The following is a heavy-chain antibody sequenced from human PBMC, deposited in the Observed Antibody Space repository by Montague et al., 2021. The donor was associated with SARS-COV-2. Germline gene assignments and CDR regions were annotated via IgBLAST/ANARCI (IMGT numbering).Heavy chain of an antibody. J-gene: IGHJ4*02. Sequence: SETLSLTCSVSGFSISSGFYWAWIRQSPGKGPEWTGTVYHSGYTHYTPSLNGRVTVSIDTSKNQFSLTVTSVTAADTAVYFCARRGYTGSDYFDYWGQGTLVTVSS. CDR2: VYHSGYT. CDR1: GFSISSGFY. V-gene: IGHV4-38-2*01. CDR3: ARRGYTGSDYFDY. D-gene: IGHD5-12*01.